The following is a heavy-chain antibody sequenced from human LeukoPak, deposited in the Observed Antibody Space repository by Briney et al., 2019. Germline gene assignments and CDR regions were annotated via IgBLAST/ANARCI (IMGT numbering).Heavy chain of an antibody. CDR1: GFTFSSYA. Sequence: GGSLRLSCAASGFTFSSYAMHWVRQAPGKGLEWVAIISYDGSNKYYADSVKGRFTIPRDNSKNTLYLQMNSLKAEDTAVYYCARGGYDFLYGMDVWGQGTTVTVSS. D-gene: IGHD3-3*01. CDR3: ARGGYDFLYGMDV. J-gene: IGHJ6*02. CDR2: ISYDGSNK. V-gene: IGHV3-30-3*01.